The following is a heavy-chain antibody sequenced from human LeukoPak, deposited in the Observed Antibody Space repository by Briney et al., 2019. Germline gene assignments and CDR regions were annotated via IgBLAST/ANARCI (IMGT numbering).Heavy chain of an antibody. CDR2: IWYDGSKR. Sequence: GGSLRLSCVVSGFTFSSYGFHWVRQTPGKGLEWVAAIWYDGSKRYHADSVKGRFTISRDDSKNTLYLQMDSLRAEDTAVYACVKDHRDSGNYYYYYGMDVWGQGTTVAVSS. D-gene: IGHD1-26*01. CDR3: VKDHRDSGNYYYYYGMDV. J-gene: IGHJ6*02. CDR1: GFTFSSYG. V-gene: IGHV3-33*06.